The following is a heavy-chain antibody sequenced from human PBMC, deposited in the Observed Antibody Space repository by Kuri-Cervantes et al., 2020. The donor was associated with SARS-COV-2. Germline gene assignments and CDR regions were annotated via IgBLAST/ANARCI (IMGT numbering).Heavy chain of an antibody. J-gene: IGHJ4*02. CDR1: GLTFNSYW. Sequence: GESLKISCAASGLTFNSYWMSWVRQAPGKGLEWVANIKQDGSERYYVDSVKGRFTISRDNAKNSLYLQMDSLRADDTAVYYCAGSSCSGGSCYSAYSYGLFDYWGQGTLVTVSS. D-gene: IGHD2-15*01. CDR2: IKQDGSER. CDR3: AGSSCSGGSCYSAYSYGLFDY. V-gene: IGHV3-7*05.